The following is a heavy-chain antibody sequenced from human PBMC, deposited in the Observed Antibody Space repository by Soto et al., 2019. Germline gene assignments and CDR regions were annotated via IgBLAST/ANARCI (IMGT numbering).Heavy chain of an antibody. CDR3: ARDSLAAAGINYFDY. J-gene: IGHJ4*02. CDR2: IYYSGST. D-gene: IGHD6-13*01. Sequence: SETLSLTCTVSGGSISSGGYYWSWIRQHPGKGLEWIGYIYYSGSTYYNPSLKSRVTISVDTSKNQFSLKLSSVTAADTAVYYCARDSLAAAGINYFDYWGQGTLVTVSS. V-gene: IGHV4-31*03. CDR1: GGSISSGGYY.